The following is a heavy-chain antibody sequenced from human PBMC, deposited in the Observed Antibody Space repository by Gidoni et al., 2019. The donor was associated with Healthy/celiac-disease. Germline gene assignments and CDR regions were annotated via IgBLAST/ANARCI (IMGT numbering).Heavy chain of an antibody. CDR1: GFTFSSYA. Sequence: EVQLLESGGGLVQPGGSLRLSCASSGFTFSSYAMSWVRQAPGKGLEWVSAISGSGGSTYYADSVKGRFTISRDNSKNTLYLQMNSLRAEDTAVYYCAKDRSGARDAFDIWGQGTMVTVSS. CDR3: AKDRSGARDAFDI. J-gene: IGHJ3*02. V-gene: IGHV3-23*01. D-gene: IGHD1-26*01. CDR2: ISGSGGST.